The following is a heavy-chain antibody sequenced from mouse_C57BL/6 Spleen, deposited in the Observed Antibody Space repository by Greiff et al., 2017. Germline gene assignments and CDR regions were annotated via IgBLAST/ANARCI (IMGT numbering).Heavy chain of an antibody. J-gene: IGHJ4*01. V-gene: IGHV1-69*02. D-gene: IGHD1-1*01. CDR1: GYTFTSYW. CDR2: IDPSDSDT. Sequence: QVQLQQSGAELVKPGASVKLSCKASGYTFTSYWMHWVKQRPGQGLEWIGGIDPSDSDTNYNQKFKGKATLTVDKSSSTAYMQLSSLTSEDSAVYYCARGDYGSSHDGDYWGQGTSVTVAS. CDR3: ARGDYGSSHDGDY.